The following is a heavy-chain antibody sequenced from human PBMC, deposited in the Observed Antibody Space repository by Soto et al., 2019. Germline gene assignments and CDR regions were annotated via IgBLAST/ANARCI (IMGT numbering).Heavy chain of an antibody. CDR1: GYSFSDYY. CDR3: ARLPYCATASCHYIGY. V-gene: IGHV3-72*01. CDR2: SRNKANSYTT. D-gene: IGHD2-21*01. J-gene: IGHJ4*02. Sequence: GGSLRLSCAVSGYSFSDYYMDWVRQAPGKGLEWVGRSRNKANSYTTEYAASVRGRFTISRDESKSSLYLQMDSLKTEATAVYYCARLPYCATASCHYIGYWGQGTLVTVSS.